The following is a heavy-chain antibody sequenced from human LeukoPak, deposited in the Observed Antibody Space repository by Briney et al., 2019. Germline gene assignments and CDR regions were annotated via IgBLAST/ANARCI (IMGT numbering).Heavy chain of an antibody. CDR1: GFTFSSYG. J-gene: IGHJ4*02. CDR3: ASLGYCSGGTCYATY. Sequence: GGSLRLSCAASGFTFSSYGMHWVRQARCKGVEWVAFIRYDGSNKYYSDSVKGRFTISRDNSKNTLNLQMNSLRAEDTAVYYCASLGYCSGGTCYATYWGQGTLVTVSS. V-gene: IGHV3-30*02. CDR2: IRYDGSNK. D-gene: IGHD2-15*01.